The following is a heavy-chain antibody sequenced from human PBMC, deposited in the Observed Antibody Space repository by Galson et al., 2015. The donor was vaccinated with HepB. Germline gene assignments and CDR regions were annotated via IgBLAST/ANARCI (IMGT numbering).Heavy chain of an antibody. Sequence: SVKVSCKASGYTFTSYGISWVRQAPGQGLEWMGWISAYNGNTNYAQKLQGRVTMTTDTSTSTAYMELRSLGSDDTAVYYCARGAAAGSRLEYFQHWGQGTLVTVSS. CDR2: ISAYNGNT. V-gene: IGHV1-18*01. J-gene: IGHJ1*01. D-gene: IGHD6-13*01. CDR3: ARGAAAGSRLEYFQH. CDR1: GYTFTSYG.